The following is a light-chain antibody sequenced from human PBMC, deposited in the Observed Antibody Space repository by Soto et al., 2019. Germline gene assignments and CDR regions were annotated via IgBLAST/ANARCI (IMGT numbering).Light chain of an antibody. CDR3: QQRGDWPPFT. Sequence: EIVLTQSPATLSLSPGERATLSCRASQSVNSYLAWYQQKPGQAPRLLIYDASNRATGIPARFSGSGSGTDFTLTISSLEPEDFAVYYCQQRGDWPPFTFGPGTKVDIK. J-gene: IGKJ3*01. CDR1: QSVNSY. CDR2: DAS. V-gene: IGKV3-11*01.